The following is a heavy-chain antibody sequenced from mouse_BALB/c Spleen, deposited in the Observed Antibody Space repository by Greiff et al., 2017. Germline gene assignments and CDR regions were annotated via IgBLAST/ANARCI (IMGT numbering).Heavy chain of an antibody. CDR2: ISTYYGDA. J-gene: IGHJ4*01. D-gene: IGHD2-1*01. CDR3: ARYGNYPPYAMDY. CDR1: GYTFTDYA. Sequence: VQLQQSGAELVRPGVSVKISCKGSGYTFTDYAMHWVKQSHAKSLEWIGVISTYYGDASYNQKFKGKATMTVDKSSSTAYMELARLTSEDSAIYYCARYGNYPPYAMDYWGQGTSVTVSS. V-gene: IGHV1S137*01.